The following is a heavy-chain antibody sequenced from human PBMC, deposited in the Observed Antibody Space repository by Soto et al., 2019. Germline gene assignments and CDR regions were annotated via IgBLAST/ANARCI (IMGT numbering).Heavy chain of an antibody. CDR1: GFTFSSYG. CDR3: AKEAVGYCTNGVCYHFDH. J-gene: IGHJ4*02. D-gene: IGHD2-8*01. CDR2: ISYDGSNK. Sequence: GSLRLSCAASGFTFSSYGMHWVRQAPGKGLEWVAVISYDGSNKYYADSVEGRFTISRGNSKNTLYLQMNSLRAEDTAVYYCAKEAVGYCTNGVCYHFDHWGQGTLVTVSS. V-gene: IGHV3-30*18.